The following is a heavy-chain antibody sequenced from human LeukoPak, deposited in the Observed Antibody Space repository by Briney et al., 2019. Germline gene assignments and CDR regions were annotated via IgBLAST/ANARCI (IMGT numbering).Heavy chain of an antibody. CDR3: AKGTVLRYFDY. Sequence: SETLSLTCTVSGGSISSSTYYWGWIRQPPGKGLEWIGRIFPSGSTYYNPSLKSQVTVSVDTSKNQFSLKLNSVTAADTAVYYCAKGTVLRYFDYWGQGTLVTVSS. V-gene: IGHV4-39*01. CDR2: IFPSGST. CDR1: GGSISSSTYY. J-gene: IGHJ4*02. D-gene: IGHD4-17*01.